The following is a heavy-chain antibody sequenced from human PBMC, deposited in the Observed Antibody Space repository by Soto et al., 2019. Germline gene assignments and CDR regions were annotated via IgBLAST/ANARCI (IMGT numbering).Heavy chain of an antibody. CDR3: ARDHSSDFPLAVRELVVPAAPGAY. Sequence: GGSLRLCCAASGFTFSSYGMHWVRQAPGKGLEWVAVIWYDGSNKYYADSVKGRFTISRDNSKNTLYLQMNSLRAEDTAVYYCARDHSSDFPLAVRELVVPAAPGAYWGQGTLVTVSS. J-gene: IGHJ4*02. CDR1: GFTFSSYG. D-gene: IGHD2-2*01. CDR2: IWYDGSNK. V-gene: IGHV3-33*01.